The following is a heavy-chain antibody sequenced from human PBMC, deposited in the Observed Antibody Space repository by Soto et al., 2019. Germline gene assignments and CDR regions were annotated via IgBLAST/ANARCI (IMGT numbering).Heavy chain of an antibody. Sequence: GGSLRLSCAASGFTFSSYSMNWVRQAPGKGLEWVSSISSSSSYIYYADSVKGRSTISRDNAKNSLYLQMNSLRAEDTAVYYCARDDYIPPYGWFDPWGQGTLVTVSS. CDR2: ISSSSSYI. V-gene: IGHV3-21*01. D-gene: IGHD4-4*01. CDR1: GFTFSSYS. J-gene: IGHJ5*02. CDR3: ARDDYIPPYGWFDP.